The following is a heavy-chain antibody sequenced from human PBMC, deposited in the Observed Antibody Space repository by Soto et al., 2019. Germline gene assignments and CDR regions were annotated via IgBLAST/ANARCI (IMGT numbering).Heavy chain of an antibody. V-gene: IGHV4-34*01. CDR2: INHSGST. CDR3: ARLRSHYYYYMDV. CDR1: CGSFSGDY. J-gene: IGHJ6*03. Sequence: SETLSVTCAVYCGSFSGDYWSWIRQPPGKGLEWIGEINHSGSTNYNPSLKSRVTISVDTSKNQFSLKLSSVTAADTAVYYCARLRSHYYYYMDVWGKGTTVTVSS.